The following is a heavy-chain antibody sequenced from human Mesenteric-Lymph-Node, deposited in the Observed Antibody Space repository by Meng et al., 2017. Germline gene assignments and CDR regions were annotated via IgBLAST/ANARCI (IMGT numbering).Heavy chain of an antibody. CDR1: GYTFTGYY. V-gene: IGHV1-2*02. D-gene: IGHD3-22*01. Sequence: ASVKVSCKASGYTFTGYYMHWVRQAPGQGLEWMGWINPNSGGTNYAQKFQGRVTMTRDTSISTAYMELSSLRSEDTAVYYCARDYYDSSGYYYGLDYWGQGTLVTVSS. CDR2: INPNSGGT. J-gene: IGHJ4*02. CDR3: ARDYYDSSGYYYGLDY.